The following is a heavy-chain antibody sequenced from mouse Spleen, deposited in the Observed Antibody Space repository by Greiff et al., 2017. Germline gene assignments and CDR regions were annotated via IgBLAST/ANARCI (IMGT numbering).Heavy chain of an antibody. V-gene: IGHV1-55*01. J-gene: IGHJ2*01. Sequence: QVQLQQPGAELVKPGASVKMSCKASGYTFTSYWITWVKQRPGQGLEWIGDIYPGSGSTNYNEKFKSKATLTVDTSSSTAYMQLSSLTSEDSAVYYCAKIYDGYYAFDYWGQGTTLTVSS. CDR3: AKIYDGYYAFDY. CDR2: IYPGSGST. CDR1: GYTFTSYW. D-gene: IGHD2-3*01.